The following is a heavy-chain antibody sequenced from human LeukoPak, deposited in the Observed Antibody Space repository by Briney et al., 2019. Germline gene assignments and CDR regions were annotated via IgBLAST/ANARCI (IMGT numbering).Heavy chain of an antibody. J-gene: IGHJ4*02. CDR2: IYTSGST. Sequence: SETLSLTCTVSGGSISSYYWSWIRQSPGKGLEWIGRIYTSGSTNYNPSLKSRVTISVDTSKNQFSLKLSSVTAADTAVYYCATTHSSSWYRGSDYWGQGTLVTVSS. CDR1: GGSISSYY. V-gene: IGHV4-4*08. CDR3: ATTHSSSWYRGSDY. D-gene: IGHD6-13*01.